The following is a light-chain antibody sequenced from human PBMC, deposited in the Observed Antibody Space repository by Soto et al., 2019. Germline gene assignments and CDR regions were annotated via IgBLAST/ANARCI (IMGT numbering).Light chain of an antibody. CDR3: SSYTSSSTLGSV. V-gene: IGLV2-14*01. CDR1: SSDVGGYNY. CDR2: DVS. Sequence: QSALTQPASVSGSPGQSITISCTGTSSDVGGYNYVSWYQQHPGKASKLMIYDVSNRPSGVSNRFSGSKSGNTASLTISGLQAEDEADYYCSSYTSSSTLGSVFGGGTQLTVL. J-gene: IGLJ7*01.